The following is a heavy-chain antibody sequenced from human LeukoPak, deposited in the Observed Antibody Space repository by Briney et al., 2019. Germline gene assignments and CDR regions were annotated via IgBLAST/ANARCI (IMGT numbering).Heavy chain of an antibody. CDR3: ARDAALTVTMAYY. CDR2: IIPILGIA. V-gene: IGHV1-69*04. Sequence: SVKVSCKASGGTFSSYTISWVRQAPGQGLEWMGRIIPILGIANYAQKFQGRVTITADKSTSTAYMELSSLRSVDTAVYYCARDAALTVTMAYYWGQGTLVTVSS. D-gene: IGHD4-11*01. J-gene: IGHJ4*02. CDR1: GGTFSSYT.